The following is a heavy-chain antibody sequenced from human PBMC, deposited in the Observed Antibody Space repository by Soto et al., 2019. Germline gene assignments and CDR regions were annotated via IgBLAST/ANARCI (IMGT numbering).Heavy chain of an antibody. CDR2: IWYDGSNK. Sequence: GGSLRLSCAASGFTFSSYGMHWVRQAPGKGLEWVAVIWYDGSNKYYADSVKGRFTISRDNSKKTLYLQMNSLRAEDTAVYYCARDIGMDIVVVPAAMGPSLGAFDIWGQGTMVTVSS. CDR3: ARDIGMDIVVVPAAMGPSLGAFDI. D-gene: IGHD2-2*03. CDR1: GFTFSSYG. J-gene: IGHJ3*02. V-gene: IGHV3-33*01.